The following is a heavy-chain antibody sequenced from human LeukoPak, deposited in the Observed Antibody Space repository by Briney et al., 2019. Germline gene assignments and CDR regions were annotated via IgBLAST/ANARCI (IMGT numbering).Heavy chain of an antibody. J-gene: IGHJ4*02. D-gene: IGHD4-17*01. Sequence: PSETLSLTCTVSGGSISSYYWSRIRQPPGKGLEWIGYIYYSGSTNYNPSLKSRVTISVDTSKNQFSLKLSSVTAADTAVYYCARVPYGDYVGYWGQGTLVTVSS. V-gene: IGHV4-59*01. CDR3: ARVPYGDYVGY. CDR1: GGSISSYY. CDR2: IYYSGST.